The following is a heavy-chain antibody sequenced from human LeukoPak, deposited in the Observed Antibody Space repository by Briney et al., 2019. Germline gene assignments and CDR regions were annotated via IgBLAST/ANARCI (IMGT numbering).Heavy chain of an antibody. D-gene: IGHD6-19*01. V-gene: IGHV1-46*01. Sequence: ASVNVSCKTSGYNFIYYYIHWVRQAPGQGLEWMALINPSGGSTSYAQTFQGRVTMTRDTSTSTVYMEVRSLRSEDTAVYYCARGPCSSGWYGLDYWGQGTLVTVSS. J-gene: IGHJ4*02. CDR3: ARGPCSSGWYGLDY. CDR2: INPSGGST. CDR1: GYNFIYYY.